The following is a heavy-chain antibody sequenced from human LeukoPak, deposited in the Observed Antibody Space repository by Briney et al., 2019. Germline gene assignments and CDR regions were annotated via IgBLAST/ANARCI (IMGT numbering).Heavy chain of an antibody. D-gene: IGHD2-2*02. Sequence: ASVTVSCKASGYTFTSYGISWVRQAPGQGLEWVGCISPDNGNAQYSQQFQGRVTITRDTSARTAYMELSSLRSEDMAVYYCTLYNYWGQGTLVTVSS. CDR2: ISPDNGNA. V-gene: IGHV1-18*03. CDR3: TLYNY. CDR1: GYTFTSYG. J-gene: IGHJ4*02.